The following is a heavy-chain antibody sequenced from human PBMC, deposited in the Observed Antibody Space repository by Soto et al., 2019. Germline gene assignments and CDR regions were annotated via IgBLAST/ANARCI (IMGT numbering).Heavy chain of an antibody. CDR3: AHRFYYYGSGSYYFDY. CDR1: GFSLSTSGVG. V-gene: IGHV2-5*02. Sequence: SGPTLVNPTQPLTLTCTFSGFSLSTSGVGVGWIRQPPGKALEWLALIYWDDDKRYSPSLKSRLTITKDTSKNQVVLTMTNMDPVDTATYYCAHRFYYYGSGSYYFDYWGQGTLVTVSS. J-gene: IGHJ4*02. D-gene: IGHD3-10*01. CDR2: IYWDDDK.